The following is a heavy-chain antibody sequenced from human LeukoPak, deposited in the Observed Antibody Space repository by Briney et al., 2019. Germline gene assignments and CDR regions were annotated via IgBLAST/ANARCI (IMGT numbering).Heavy chain of an antibody. V-gene: IGHV1-8*01. Sequence: ASVKVSCKASGYTFTSYDINWVRQATGQGLEWMGWMNPNSGNTGYAQKFQGRVTMTRNTSIRTSYMELSSLRSEDTAVYYCARGSGVLLWLGESGNFDYWGQGTLVTVSS. CDR1: GYTFTSYD. J-gene: IGHJ4*02. CDR2: MNPNSGNT. D-gene: IGHD3-10*01. CDR3: ARGSGVLLWLGESGNFDY.